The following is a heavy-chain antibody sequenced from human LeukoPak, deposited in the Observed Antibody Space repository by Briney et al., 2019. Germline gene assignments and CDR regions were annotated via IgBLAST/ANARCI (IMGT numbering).Heavy chain of an antibody. V-gene: IGHV3-48*02. J-gene: IGHJ3*02. Sequence: GGSLRLSCAASGFTFSSYSMNWVRQAPGKGLEWVSYISSGSSTIYYADSVKGRFTISRDNAKNPLCLQMNSLRDEDTAVYYCARENIVVVTAIRDAFDIWGQGTMVTVSS. CDR1: GFTFSSYS. D-gene: IGHD2-21*02. CDR3: ARENIVVVTAIRDAFDI. CDR2: ISSGSSTI.